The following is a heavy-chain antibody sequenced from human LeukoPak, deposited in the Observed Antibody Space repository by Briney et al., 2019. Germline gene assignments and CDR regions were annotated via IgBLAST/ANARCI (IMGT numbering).Heavy chain of an antibody. V-gene: IGHV4-38-2*02. CDR3: SRDAGCRHGGASPYFDC. J-gene: IGHJ4*02. CDR1: GDSISSDYY. CDR2: IDQSGST. Sequence: SETLSLTCAVSGDSISSDYYWTWFRQAPGRGLEWIGSIDQSGSTYKIPSLCSRVTMSVETLQNPLSLTLSSLTAANTRVYFSSRDAGCRHGGASPYFDCWGQGTLVAVAS. D-gene: IGHD4-23*01.